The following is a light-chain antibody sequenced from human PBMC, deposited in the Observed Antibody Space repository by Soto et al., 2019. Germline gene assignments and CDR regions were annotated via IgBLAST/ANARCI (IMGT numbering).Light chain of an antibody. CDR1: QNLLYSSNNKNY. J-gene: IGKJ4*01. CDR3: QQYYDTPLT. CDR2: WAS. V-gene: IGKV4-1*01. Sequence: DIVLTQSPDSVAVSLGERAAINCKSSQNLLYSSNNKNYFAWYQQKPGQPPKLLISWASTRESGVPDRFSGSGSGKDFTLSIRNMQTEDAAVYYCQQYYDTPLTFGGGTKVEIK.